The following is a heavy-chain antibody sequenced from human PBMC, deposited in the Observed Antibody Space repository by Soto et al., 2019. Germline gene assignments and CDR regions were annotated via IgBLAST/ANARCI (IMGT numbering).Heavy chain of an antibody. CDR3: ARDSRLRFLEWLPPNDAFDI. CDR1: GYTFTGYY. J-gene: IGHJ3*02. V-gene: IGHV1-2*04. Sequence: ASVKVSCKASGYTFTGYYMHWVRQAPGQGLEWMGWINPNSGGTNYAQKFQGWVTMTRDTSISTAYMELSRLRSDDTAVYYCARDSRLRFLEWLPPNDAFDIWGQGTMVTVSS. D-gene: IGHD3-3*01. CDR2: INPNSGGT.